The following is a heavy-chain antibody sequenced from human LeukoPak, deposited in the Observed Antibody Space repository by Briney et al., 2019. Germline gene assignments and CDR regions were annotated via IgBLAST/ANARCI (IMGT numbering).Heavy chain of an antibody. Sequence: PGGSLRLSCAASGFTFSSYAMSWVRQAPGKGLEWVSAMSGSGATTYYADSVKGRFTISRDKSNNTLYLQMNSLRAEDTAVYYCAKDYAYYFGSGIGGFDYWGQGTLVTVSS. CDR2: MSGSGATT. CDR3: AKDYAYYFGSGIGGFDY. D-gene: IGHD3-10*01. J-gene: IGHJ4*02. V-gene: IGHV3-23*01. CDR1: GFTFSSYA.